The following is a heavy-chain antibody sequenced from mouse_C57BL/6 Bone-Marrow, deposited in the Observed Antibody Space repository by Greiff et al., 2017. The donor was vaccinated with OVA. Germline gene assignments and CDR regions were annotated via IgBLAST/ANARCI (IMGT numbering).Heavy chain of an antibody. CDR1: GYTFTDYE. V-gene: IGHV1-15*01. D-gene: IGHD3-1*01. CDR2: IDPETGGT. J-gene: IGHJ3*01. Sequence: VQLQQSGAELVRPGASVTLSCKASGYTFTDYEMHWVKQTPVHGLEWIGAIDPETGGTAYNQKFKGKAILTADKSSSTAYMELRSLTSEDSAVYYWTRKGLAWFAYWGQGTLVTVSA. CDR3: TRKGLAWFAY.